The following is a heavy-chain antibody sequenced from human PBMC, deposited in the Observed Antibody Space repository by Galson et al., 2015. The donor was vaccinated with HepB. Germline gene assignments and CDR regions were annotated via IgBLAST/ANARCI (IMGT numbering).Heavy chain of an antibody. J-gene: IGHJ4*03. D-gene: IGHD2-21*01. CDR2: VHSSSLYS. CDR1: GFTFSDFY. Sequence: SLRLSCAGSGFTFSDFYMNWIRQAPGKGLEWVSYVHSSSLYSNYGDSVKGRFTISRDNSKNTLYLQMNSLRAEDSALYYCARGIGGEPFDYWGQGTTVTVSS. V-gene: IGHV3-11*05. CDR3: ARGIGGEPFDY.